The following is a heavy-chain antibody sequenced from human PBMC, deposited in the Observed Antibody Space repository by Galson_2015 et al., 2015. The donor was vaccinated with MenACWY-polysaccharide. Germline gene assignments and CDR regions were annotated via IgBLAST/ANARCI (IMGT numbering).Heavy chain of an antibody. V-gene: IGHV3-30-3*01. CDR2: ISYDGSNK. CDR3: ARGIGSSGYYSDY. Sequence: SLRLSCAASGFTFSSYAMHWVRQAPGKGLEWVAVISYDGSNKYHADSVKGRFTISRDNSKNTLYLQMNSLRAEDTAVYYCARGIGSSGYYSDYWGQGTLVTVSS. CDR1: GFTFSSYA. D-gene: IGHD3-22*01. J-gene: IGHJ4*02.